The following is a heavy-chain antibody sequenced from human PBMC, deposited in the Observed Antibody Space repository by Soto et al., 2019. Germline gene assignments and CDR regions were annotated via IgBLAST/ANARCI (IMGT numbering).Heavy chain of an antibody. CDR3: VGSSGWLFDY. Sequence: EVHLVESGGDLVQPGGSLRLSCAASGFTFSAYWMQWVRRAPGKGLEWVAIIKQDGSEKYYVNSVTGRFTISRDNAKNSLYLQMSSLIAEDTAMYYCVGSSGWLFDYWGQGTLVNVSS. V-gene: IGHV3-7*05. CDR1: GFTFSAYW. J-gene: IGHJ4*02. CDR2: IKQDGSEK. D-gene: IGHD6-19*01.